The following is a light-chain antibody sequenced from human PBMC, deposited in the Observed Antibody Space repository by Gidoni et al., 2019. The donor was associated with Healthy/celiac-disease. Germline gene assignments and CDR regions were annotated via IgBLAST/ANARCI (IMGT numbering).Light chain of an antibody. J-gene: IGKJ4*01. CDR2: DAS. CDR3: QQRSTRET. V-gene: IGKV3-11*01. Sequence: EIVLTQSPDTLSLSPGERATLSCRDSQSVSSYLAWSQQKPGQAPRLLIYDASNRATGIPARCSGSGSRTDFTLTISSLEHEDFAVYYCQQRSTRETCGGGTKVEIK. CDR1: QSVSSY.